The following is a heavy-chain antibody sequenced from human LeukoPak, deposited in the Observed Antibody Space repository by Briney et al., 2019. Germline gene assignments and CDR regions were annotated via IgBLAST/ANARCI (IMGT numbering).Heavy chain of an antibody. Sequence: KPGGSLSLSCAASGFSFSDYYMSWIRQAPGKGLEWVSYISSSGSTVYYADSVKGRFTISRDNAKDSLYLQMNSLRAEDTAVYYCATLRYFDPTTRNWFDPWGQGTLVTVSS. CDR2: ISSSGSTV. J-gene: IGHJ5*02. CDR3: ATLRYFDPTTRNWFDP. D-gene: IGHD3-9*01. V-gene: IGHV3-11*04. CDR1: GFSFSDYY.